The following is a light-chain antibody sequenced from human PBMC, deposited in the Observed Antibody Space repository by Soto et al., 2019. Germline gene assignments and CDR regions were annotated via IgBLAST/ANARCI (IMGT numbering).Light chain of an antibody. J-gene: IGKJ4*01. Sequence: DIQMTQSPSTPSASVGDRVTITCRASQNINSWLAWYQQKPGKAPKLLIYDASSLESGVPSRFSGSGSGTEFTLTISSLQPDDFATYYCQQYNSYSLTFGGGTKVEIK. CDR2: DAS. V-gene: IGKV1-5*01. CDR1: QNINSW. CDR3: QQYNSYSLT.